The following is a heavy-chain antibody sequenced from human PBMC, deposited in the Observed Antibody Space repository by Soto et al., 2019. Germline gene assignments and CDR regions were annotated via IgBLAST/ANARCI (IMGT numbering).Heavy chain of an antibody. J-gene: IGHJ3*02. Sequence: SETLSLTCAVHGGSFSGYYWSWIRRPPGKGLEWIGEINHSGSTNYNPSLKSRVTISVDTSKNQFSLKLSSVTAADTAVYYCARVRRYYGSGSYFYAFDIWGQGTMVTVSS. V-gene: IGHV4-34*01. CDR1: GGSFSGYY. CDR2: INHSGST. CDR3: ARVRRYYGSGSYFYAFDI. D-gene: IGHD3-10*01.